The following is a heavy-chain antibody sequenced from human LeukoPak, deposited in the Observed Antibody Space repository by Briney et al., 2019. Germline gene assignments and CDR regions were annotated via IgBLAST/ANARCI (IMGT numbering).Heavy chain of an antibody. D-gene: IGHD6-19*01. CDR2: ISSSSSYI. Sequence: GASLALSGAASGFTFSSYSMSGVRLAPGKGLEWVSSISSSSSYIYYADSVKGRFTISRDNAKNSLYLQMNSLRAEDTPVYYCVSRGIAVAGEDYWGQGTLVTVSS. J-gene: IGHJ4*02. V-gene: IGHV3-21*01. CDR3: VSRGIAVAGEDY. CDR1: GFTFSSYS.